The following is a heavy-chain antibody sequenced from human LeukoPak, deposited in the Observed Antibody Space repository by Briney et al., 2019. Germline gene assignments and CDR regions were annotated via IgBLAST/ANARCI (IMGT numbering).Heavy chain of an antibody. CDR2: INPNSGGT. V-gene: IGHV1-2*06. CDR3: ARVSSGYYSTFDY. J-gene: IGHJ4*02. CDR1: GYTFTAYY. Sequence: ASVKVSCXASGYTFTAYYMHWVRQAHGQGLEWMARINPNSGGTNYAQKFQGRVTMTRDTSISTAYMELSRLRSDDTAVYYCARVSSGYYSTFDYWGQGTLVTVSS. D-gene: IGHD3-22*01.